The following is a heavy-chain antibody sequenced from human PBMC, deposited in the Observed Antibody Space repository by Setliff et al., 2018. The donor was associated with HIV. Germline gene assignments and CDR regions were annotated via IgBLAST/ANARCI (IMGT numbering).Heavy chain of an antibody. D-gene: IGHD5-12*01. CDR3: ARGHGYSGYDYSWFDP. CDR1: GYTFTSYA. V-gene: IGHV1-3*04. Sequence: ASVKVSCKTSGYTFTSYAIHWVRQAPGQRLEWMGWVNTGNGNTKCSQKVQGRVTITRDTSASTAYMELSSLTYKDTAVYYCARGHGYSGYDYSWFDPWGQGTPVTVSS. CDR2: VNTGNGNT. J-gene: IGHJ5*02.